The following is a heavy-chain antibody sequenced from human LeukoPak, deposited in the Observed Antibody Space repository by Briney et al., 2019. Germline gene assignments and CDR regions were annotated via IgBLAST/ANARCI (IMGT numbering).Heavy chain of an antibody. CDR3: ARDRSGGYAFDI. V-gene: IGHV1-69*01. CDR2: IIPIFGTA. J-gene: IGHJ3*02. Sequence: SVKVSCKASGGTFSSYAISWVRQAPGQGLEWMGGIIPIFGTANYAQKFQGRVTITADESTSTAYMELSSLRSEDTAVYYCARDRSGGYAFDIWGQGTMVTVSS. D-gene: IGHD4-23*01. CDR1: GGTFSSYA.